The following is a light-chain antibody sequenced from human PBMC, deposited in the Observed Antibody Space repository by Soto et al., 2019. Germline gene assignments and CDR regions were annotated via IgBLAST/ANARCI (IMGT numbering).Light chain of an antibody. V-gene: IGKV3-15*01. CDR1: QSVSRG. CDR3: QQYNNWPPWR. Sequence: EIVMTQSPATLSVSPGEAATLSCRDSQSVSRGLAWYGQERGRAPRLLIYGGSARAAGIRARFSGSGSGTEFTLTISSLQCEDFAVYYCQQYNNWPPWRFXQGAKADIK. J-gene: IGKJ1*01. CDR2: GGS.